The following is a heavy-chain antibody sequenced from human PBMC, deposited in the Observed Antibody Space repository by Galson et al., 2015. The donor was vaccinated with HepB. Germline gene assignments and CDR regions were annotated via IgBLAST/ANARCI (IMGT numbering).Heavy chain of an antibody. J-gene: IGHJ4*02. CDR1: GFTFTSYG. CDR3: VRGTTAPDY. Sequence: SLRLSCAACGFTFTSYGMSWVRQAPGKGLECVSAISRGGDTSDYADSAKGRFTVSRDSSTNTLYLQMNGLRADDTAIYYCVRGTTAPDYWGQGTLVTVSS. D-gene: IGHD2/OR15-2a*01. CDR2: ISRGGDTS. V-gene: IGHV3-23*01.